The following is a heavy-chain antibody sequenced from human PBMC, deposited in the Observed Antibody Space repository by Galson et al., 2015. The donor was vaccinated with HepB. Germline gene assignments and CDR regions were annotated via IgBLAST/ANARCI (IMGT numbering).Heavy chain of an antibody. CDR2: ISWNSGKI. Sequence: SLRLSCAASGFIFDDYAMHWVRQAPGKGLEWVSGISWNSGKIVYADSVKGRFTISRDNAKNSLYLQMNSLRAEDTALYYCAKGRGYDYGPGAFDIWGQGTMVTVSS. CDR1: GFIFDDYA. V-gene: IGHV3-9*01. J-gene: IGHJ3*02. D-gene: IGHD5-18*01. CDR3: AKGRGYDYGPGAFDI.